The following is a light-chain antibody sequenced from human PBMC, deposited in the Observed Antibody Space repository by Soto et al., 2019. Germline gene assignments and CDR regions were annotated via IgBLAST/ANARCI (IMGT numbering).Light chain of an antibody. J-gene: IGKJ4*01. CDR2: DAS. Sequence: EIVLRQSTATLSLSPGERATLSCRASQSVSSYLAWYQQKPGQAPRLLIYDASNRATGIPARFSGSGSGTDFTLTISSLEPEDFAVYYCQQRSNWPPFGGGTKVDIK. V-gene: IGKV3-11*01. CDR3: QQRSNWPP. CDR1: QSVSSY.